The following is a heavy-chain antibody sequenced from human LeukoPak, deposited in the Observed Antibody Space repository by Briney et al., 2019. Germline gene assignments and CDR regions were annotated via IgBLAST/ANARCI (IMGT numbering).Heavy chain of an antibody. CDR3: ARRWGSGRAFDI. CDR2: IYYSGST. CDR1: GGSISSSSYY. V-gene: IGHV4-39*07. J-gene: IGHJ3*02. D-gene: IGHD6-25*01. Sequence: SETLSLTCTVSGGSISSSSYYWGWIRQPPGKGLEWIGSIYYSGSTNYNPSLKSRVTISVDTSKNQFSLKLSSVTAADTAVYYCARRWGSGRAFDIWGQGTMVTVSS.